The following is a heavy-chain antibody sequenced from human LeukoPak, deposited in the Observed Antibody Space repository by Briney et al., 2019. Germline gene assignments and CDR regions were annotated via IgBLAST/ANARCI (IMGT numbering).Heavy chain of an antibody. CDR3: ARPSLDYGGIDAFDF. Sequence: SETLSLTCTVSGGSISSYYWSWIRQPPGKGLKWIGFIYYSGSTNYNPSLKSRVTISVDTSKNQFSLKLSSVTAADTAVYYCARPSLDYGGIDAFDFWGQGTLVTVSS. CDR1: GGSISSYY. J-gene: IGHJ3*01. V-gene: IGHV4-59*08. D-gene: IGHD4-23*01. CDR2: IYYSGST.